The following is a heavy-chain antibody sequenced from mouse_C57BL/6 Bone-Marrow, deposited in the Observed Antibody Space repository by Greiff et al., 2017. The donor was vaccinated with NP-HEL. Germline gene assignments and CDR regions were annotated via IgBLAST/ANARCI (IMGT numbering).Heavy chain of an antibody. CDR3: AREGGVNYYGSSTY. CDR2: IYPGSGST. D-gene: IGHD1-1*01. V-gene: IGHV1-55*01. Sequence: QVQLQQPGAELVKPGASVKMSCKASGYTFTSYWITWVKQRPGQGLEWIGDIYPGSGSTNYNEKFKSKATLTVDKSSSTAYMQLSSLTSEDSAVYDCAREGGVNYYGSSTYWGQGTLVTVSA. J-gene: IGHJ3*01. CDR1: GYTFTSYW.